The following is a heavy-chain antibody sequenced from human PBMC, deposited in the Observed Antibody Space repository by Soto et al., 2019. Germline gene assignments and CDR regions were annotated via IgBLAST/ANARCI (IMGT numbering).Heavy chain of an antibody. D-gene: IGHD2-2*01. V-gene: IGHV1-2*04. CDR3: AISHCSSISCYVGSWDY. CDR1: GYTFTGYD. J-gene: IGHJ4*02. Sequence: QVQLVQSGAEVKKPGASVKVSCKASGYTFTGYDMHWVRQAPGQGLEWMGWINPNSGGTNYAQKFKGWVTMTRDTSISTAYMELSRLRSDDTAVYYCAISHCSSISCYVGSWDYWGQGTLVTVSS. CDR2: INPNSGGT.